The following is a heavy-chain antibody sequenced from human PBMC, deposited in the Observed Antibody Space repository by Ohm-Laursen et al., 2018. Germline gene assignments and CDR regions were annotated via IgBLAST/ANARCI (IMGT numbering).Heavy chain of an antibody. CDR2: IYHSGST. CDR1: GGSVSSGGNY. V-gene: IGHV4-39*07. D-gene: IGHD6-13*01. CDR3: ARYSYSTSWYGNWFDP. Sequence: GTLSLTCTVSGGSVSSGGNYWSWIRQLPQKGLEWIGSIYHSGSTYYNPSLKSRVTISVDTSKNQFSLKLNSVTAADTAVYYCARYSYSTSWYGNWFDPWGQGTLVTVSS. J-gene: IGHJ5*02.